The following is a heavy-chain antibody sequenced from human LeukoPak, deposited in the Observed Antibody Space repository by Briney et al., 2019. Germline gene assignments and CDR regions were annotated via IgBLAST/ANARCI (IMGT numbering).Heavy chain of an antibody. CDR3: ARPLPTVSTLFDY. V-gene: IGHV3-48*02. CDR2: ISSGSSTI. D-gene: IGHD4-17*01. Sequence: GGSLRLSGAASGFTFSGYSMNWVRQAPGKGLEWVSYISSGSSTIHYADSVKGRFTISRDNAKNSLYLQMNSLRDEDTALYYCARPLPTVSTLFDYWGQGTLVTVSS. J-gene: IGHJ4*02. CDR1: GFTFSGYS.